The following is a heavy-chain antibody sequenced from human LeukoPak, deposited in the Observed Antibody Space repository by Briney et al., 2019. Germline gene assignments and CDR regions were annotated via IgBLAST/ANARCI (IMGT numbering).Heavy chain of an antibody. D-gene: IGHD4-17*01. CDR1: GGSISSGSYY. Sequence: PSETLSLTCTVSGGSISSGSYYWSWIRQPPGKGLEWIGEINHSGSTNYNPSLKSRVTISVDTSKNQFSLKLSSVTAADTAVYYCARAATVEYWGQGTLVTVSS. J-gene: IGHJ4*02. CDR3: ARAATVEY. CDR2: INHSGST. V-gene: IGHV4-39*07.